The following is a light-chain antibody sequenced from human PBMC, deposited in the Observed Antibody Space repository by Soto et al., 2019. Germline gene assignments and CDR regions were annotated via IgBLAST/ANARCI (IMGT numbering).Light chain of an antibody. CDR1: QSVLYSSNSKNY. V-gene: IGKV4-1*01. CDR3: QQYSNSRT. CDR2: WAA. J-gene: IGKJ1*01. Sequence: VMTQSPASLAVSLGERATINCKSSQSVLYSSNSKNYFAGYQQKPRQPPTLLIYWAATRESAVPARCSSSRSATDFTLPIISRLHAEEFADYYHQQYSNSRTFGQGTKVDIK.